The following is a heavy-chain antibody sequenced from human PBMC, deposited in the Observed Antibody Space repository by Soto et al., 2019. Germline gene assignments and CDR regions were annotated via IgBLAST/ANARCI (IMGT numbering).Heavy chain of an antibody. D-gene: IGHD3-9*01. CDR3: ARDATGYSRRYYGMDV. V-gene: IGHV1-69*08. J-gene: IGHJ6*02. CDR2: IIPILGIA. CDR1: GGTFSSYT. Sequence: QVQLVQSGAEVKKPGSSVKVSCKASGGTFSSYTISWVRQAPGQGLEWMGRIIPILGIANYAQKFQGRVTITADKSTSTAYMALSSLRSEDTAVYYCARDATGYSRRYYGMDVWGQGTTVTVSS.